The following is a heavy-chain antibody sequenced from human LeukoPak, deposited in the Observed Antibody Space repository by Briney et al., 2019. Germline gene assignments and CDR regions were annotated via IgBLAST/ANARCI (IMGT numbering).Heavy chain of an antibody. CDR1: GFTFSDCS. V-gene: IGHV3-21*01. CDR2: ISSSSSSI. CDR3: ARGGRR. D-gene: IGHD6-25*01. J-gene: IGHJ4*02. Sequence: GGSLRLSCAASGFTFSDCSMNWVRQAPGKGPEWVSSISSSSSSIYYADSVKGRFTISRDNAENSLCLQMNSLRVEDTAVYYCARGGRRWGQGTLVTVSS.